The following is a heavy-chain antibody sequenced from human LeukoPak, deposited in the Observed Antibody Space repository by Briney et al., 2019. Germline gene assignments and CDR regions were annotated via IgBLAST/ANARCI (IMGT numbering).Heavy chain of an antibody. CDR2: ISGSGGST. CDR1: GFTFSNYA. D-gene: IGHD2-2*01. J-gene: IGHJ4*02. CDR3: ARVRSTTSYFYFDY. Sequence: GGSLRLSCAASGFTFSNYAMSWARQAPGKGLEWVSAISGSGGSTYYADSVKGRFTISRDNSKNTLYLQMNSLRAEDTAVYYCARVRSTTSYFYFDYWGQGTLVTVSS. V-gene: IGHV3-23*01.